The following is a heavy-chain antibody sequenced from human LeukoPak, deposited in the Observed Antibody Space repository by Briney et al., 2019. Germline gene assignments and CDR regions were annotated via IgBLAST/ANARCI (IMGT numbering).Heavy chain of an antibody. D-gene: IGHD3-10*01. Sequence: SETXXLTCSVSGGSIRNXFSIWVRXSPGKRLEWLGHISYGGGTTYNPSLRSRVTLSLDTSNNQFSLKLSSVTAADTAVYYCAGRNYFGPGNPEYFNYWGQGTLVTVSS. CDR2: ISYGGGT. J-gene: IGHJ4*02. V-gene: IGHV4-59*01. CDR1: GGSIRNXF. CDR3: AGRNYFGPGNPEYFNY.